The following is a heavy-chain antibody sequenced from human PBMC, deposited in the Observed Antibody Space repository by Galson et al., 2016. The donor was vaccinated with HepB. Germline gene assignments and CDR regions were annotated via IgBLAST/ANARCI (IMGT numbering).Heavy chain of an antibody. CDR3: ARDPASNDYIWGWDV. J-gene: IGHJ6*02. D-gene: IGHD3-16*01. Sequence: SLRLSCAASGFRFSDRAMHWVRQPPGKGLEWVAVIWPNGNSQYYADSVKGRFTISRDNSKNTLYLQMNSLRVEDTAVYYCARDPASNDYIWGWDVWGQGTTVTVSS. CDR1: GFRFSDRA. V-gene: IGHV3-33*01. CDR2: IWPNGNSQ.